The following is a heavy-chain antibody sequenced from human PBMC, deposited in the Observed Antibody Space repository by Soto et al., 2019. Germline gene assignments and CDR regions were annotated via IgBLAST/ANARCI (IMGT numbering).Heavy chain of an antibody. V-gene: IGHV1-69*12. D-gene: IGHD3-22*01. CDR2: IIPIFGTA. CDR1: GGTFSSYA. CDR3: TRDRGPSSGYYPYWFDH. J-gene: IGHJ5*02. Sequence: QVQLVQSGAEVKKPGSSVKVSCKASGGTFSSYASTWVRHAPGQGLEWMGGIIPIFGTANYAPKFQARVTITEDESTRTAYMELSSLRTYDTAVYYCTRDRGPSSGYYPYWFDHWGQGTLVTVSS.